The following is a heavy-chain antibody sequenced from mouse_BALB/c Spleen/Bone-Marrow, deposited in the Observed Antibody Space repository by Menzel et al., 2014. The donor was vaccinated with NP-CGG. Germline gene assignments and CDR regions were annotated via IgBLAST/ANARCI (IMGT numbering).Heavy chain of an antibody. J-gene: IGHJ3*01. CDR3: ARRMRGVVAPAY. D-gene: IGHD1-1*01. CDR2: INPGSGGT. CDR1: GYAFTNYL. V-gene: IGHV1-54*01. Sequence: VQLQQSGAELVRPGTSVKVSCKASGYAFTNYLIEWVKQRPGQGLEWIGVINPGSGGTNYNEKLKGKATLTADKSSSTAYMQLSSLTCDDSAVYFCARRMRGVVAPAYWGQGTLVTVSA.